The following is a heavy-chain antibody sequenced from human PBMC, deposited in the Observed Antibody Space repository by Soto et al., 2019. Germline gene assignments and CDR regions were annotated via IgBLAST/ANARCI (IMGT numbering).Heavy chain of an antibody. CDR2: IYYSGST. CDR1: GGSISSGDYY. V-gene: IGHV4-30-4*01. CDR3: ARRAKTSIAAAGIGEDY. Sequence: QVQLQESGPGLVKPSQTLSLTCTVSGGSISSGDYYWSWIRQPPGKGLEWIGYIYYSGSTYYNPALKGRXTIXXXXXXXXXXXXXXXXXXXXXXVYFCARRAKTSIAAAGIGEDYWGQGTLVTVSS. D-gene: IGHD6-13*01. J-gene: IGHJ4*02.